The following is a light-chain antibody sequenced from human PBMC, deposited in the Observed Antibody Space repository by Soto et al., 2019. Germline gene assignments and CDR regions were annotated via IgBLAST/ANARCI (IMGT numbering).Light chain of an antibody. Sequence: EIVLTQSPGTLSLSPGERATLSCRASQSVSSSYLAWYQPKPGQALRLLIYGASSRATGIPDRFSGSGSGTDFTLTISRLEPEDFAVYYCQQYGSSPRTFGQGTKVEIK. CDR1: QSVSSSY. CDR2: GAS. J-gene: IGKJ1*01. CDR3: QQYGSSPRT. V-gene: IGKV3-20*01.